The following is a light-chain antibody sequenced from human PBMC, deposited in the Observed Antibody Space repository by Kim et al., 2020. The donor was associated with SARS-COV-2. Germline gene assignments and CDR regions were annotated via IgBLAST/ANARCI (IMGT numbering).Light chain of an antibody. CDR1: QGISTW. J-gene: IGKJ3*01. V-gene: IGKV1-12*01. CDR3: QQSYSLPLT. CDR2: AAS. Sequence: DIQMTQSPSSVSASVGDRVTITCRASQGISTWLAWYQQKPGKAPKLLIYAASDLQSGVPSRFSCSGSGTDFTLTINSLQPEDVATYSCQQSYSLPLTFGPGTKVDIK.